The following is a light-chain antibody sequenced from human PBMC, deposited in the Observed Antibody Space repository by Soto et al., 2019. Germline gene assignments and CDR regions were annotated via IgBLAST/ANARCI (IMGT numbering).Light chain of an antibody. J-gene: IGKJ4*01. Sequence: IQLTQSPSSLSASIGDRVTITCRARQGFGSALAWYQQAPGKPPTLLIFDASTLENGVPSRFSGGGSGTDFTLTISSLQPEDFATYYCLLFNTYPQAFGGGTKVEIK. CDR3: LLFNTYPQA. CDR1: QGFGSA. CDR2: DAS. V-gene: IGKV1-13*02.